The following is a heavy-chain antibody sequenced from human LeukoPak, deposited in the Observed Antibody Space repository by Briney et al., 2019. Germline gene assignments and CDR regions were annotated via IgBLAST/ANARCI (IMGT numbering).Heavy chain of an antibody. CDR2: ISYNGDAQ. J-gene: IGHJ4*02. V-gene: IGHV3-30-3*01. CDR1: GFVFRSYA. CDR3: ARDSSPHYFGSGRPTDS. D-gene: IGHD3-10*01. Sequence: PGGSLRLSCAASGFVFRSYAMHWFRQAPGKGLEWVAVISYNGDAQQSAGSVKGRFIISRDNSRNTLFLEMNSLRPEDTGTYYCARDSSPHYFGSGRPTDSWGQGTLVIVSS.